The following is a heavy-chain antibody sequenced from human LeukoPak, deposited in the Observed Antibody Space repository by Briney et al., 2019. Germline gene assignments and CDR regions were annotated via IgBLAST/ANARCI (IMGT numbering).Heavy chain of an antibody. CDR2: IYYSGST. J-gene: IGHJ4*02. V-gene: IGHV4-59*08. CDR3: ARHIGYSSGWYPGRFDY. D-gene: IGHD6-19*01. CDR1: GGSISSYY. Sequence: SETLSLTYTVSGGSISSYYWSWIRQPPGKGLEWIGYIYYSGSTNYNPSLKSRVTISVDTSKNQFSLKLSSVTAADTAVYYCARHIGYSSGWYPGRFDYWGQGTLVTVSS.